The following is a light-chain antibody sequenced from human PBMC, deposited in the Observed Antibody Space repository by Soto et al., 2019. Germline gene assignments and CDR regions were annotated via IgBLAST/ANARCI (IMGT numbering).Light chain of an antibody. CDR3: QQYNKWLYT. J-gene: IGKJ2*01. V-gene: IGKV3-15*01. CDR2: GAS. CDR1: QSVSGS. Sequence: EIVMTQSPATLSVSPGERATLSCRASQSVSGSLAWYQQKPGQAPRLLFYGASTRATGVPARFSGSGSGTEFTLTISSLQSEEFAVYYCQQYNKWLYTFGQGTKLEIK.